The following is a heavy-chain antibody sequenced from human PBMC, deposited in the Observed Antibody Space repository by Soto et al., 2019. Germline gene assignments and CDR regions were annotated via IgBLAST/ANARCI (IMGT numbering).Heavy chain of an antibody. J-gene: IGHJ5*02. D-gene: IGHD6-6*01. CDR1: GGSISSGDYY. Sequence: TSETLSLTCTVSGGSISSGDYYWSWIRQPPGKGLEWIGYIYYSGSTYYNPSLKSRVTISVDTSKNQFSLKLSSVTAADTAVYYCAREKGIAASRWFDPWGQGTLVTVSS. CDR2: IYYSGST. CDR3: AREKGIAASRWFDP. V-gene: IGHV4-30-4*01.